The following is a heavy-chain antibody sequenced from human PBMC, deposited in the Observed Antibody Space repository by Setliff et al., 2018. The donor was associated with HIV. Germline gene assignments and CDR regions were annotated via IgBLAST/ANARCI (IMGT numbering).Heavy chain of an antibody. J-gene: IGHJ4*02. Sequence: SVKVSCKASGGTVSSYAISWVRQAPGQGLDWLGGIIPVFGTTNYAQKFQGRVTITADESTSTAYMELSSLRSEDTAVYYCARGGVYYYDSSGWSMDYWGQGTLVTVSS. CDR2: IIPVFGTT. CDR3: ARGGVYYYDSSGWSMDY. CDR1: GGTVSSYA. D-gene: IGHD3-22*01. V-gene: IGHV1-69*13.